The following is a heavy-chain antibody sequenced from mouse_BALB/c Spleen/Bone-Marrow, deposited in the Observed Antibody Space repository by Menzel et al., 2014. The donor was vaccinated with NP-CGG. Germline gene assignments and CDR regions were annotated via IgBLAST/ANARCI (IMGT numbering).Heavy chain of an antibody. J-gene: IGHJ4*01. CDR2: ITPNSDHT. Sequence: QVQLQQPGAELARPGVSVKMSCMASGYTFTSYTMHWVKLRPGQGLEWIGYITPNSDHTNYNQKFKDRATLIADKSSSTAYMQLSSLTSKDSAIYYYSRSTFAHNMDSWGQGTTVTVSS. CDR1: GYTFTSYT. V-gene: IGHV1-4*01. D-gene: IGHD4-1*02. CDR3: SRSTFAHNMDS.